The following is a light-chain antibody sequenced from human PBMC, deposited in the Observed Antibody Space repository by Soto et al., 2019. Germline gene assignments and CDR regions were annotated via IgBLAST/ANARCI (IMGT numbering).Light chain of an antibody. CDR2: GVS. J-gene: IGLJ3*02. CDR1: SSDVGAYHS. Sequence: QSVLTQPASVSGSPGQSFTISCTGTSSDVGAYHSVSWYQQHPGKAPKLIIFGVSNRPSGVSNRFSGSKSGNTASLTISGLQAEDEADYYCSSFTDTGTVMFGGGTKLTVL. V-gene: IGLV2-14*03. CDR3: SSFTDTGTVM.